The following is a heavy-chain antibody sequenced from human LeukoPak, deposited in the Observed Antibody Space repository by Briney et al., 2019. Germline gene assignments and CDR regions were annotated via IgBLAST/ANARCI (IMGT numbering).Heavy chain of an antibody. V-gene: IGHV3-33*01. Sequence: KAGGSLRLSCAASGFTFSSCGMHWVRQAPGKGLEWVAVIWYDGSNKYYADSVKGRFTISRDNSKNTLYLQMNSLRAEDTAVYYCAREPTRRLWFGELKGGYFDYWGQGTLVTVSS. CDR2: IWYDGSNK. CDR3: AREPTRRLWFGELKGGYFDY. J-gene: IGHJ4*02. CDR1: GFTFSSCG. D-gene: IGHD3-10*01.